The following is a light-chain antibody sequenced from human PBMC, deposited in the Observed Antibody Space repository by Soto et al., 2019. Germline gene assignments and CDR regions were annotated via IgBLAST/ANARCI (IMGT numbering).Light chain of an antibody. J-gene: IGKJ3*01. V-gene: IGKV3-20*01. CDR3: QQYTASSGIFT. CDR1: LRVNSNY. CDR2: GAS. Sequence: EVVLTQSPGTLSLSPGERATLSCRASLRVNSNYFAWYHQKPGQAPRLLVFGASTRATGIPDRFSGSGSGTDFTLTISRLEPEDFAVHYCQQYTASSGIFTFGPGTKVDIK.